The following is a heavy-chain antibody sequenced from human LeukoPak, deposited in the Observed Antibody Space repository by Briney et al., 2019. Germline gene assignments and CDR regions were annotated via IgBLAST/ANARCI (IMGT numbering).Heavy chain of an antibody. Sequence: SVKVSCKASGGTFSSYAISWVRQAPGQGLEWMGGIIPIFGTANYAQKFQGRVTITADESTSTAYMELSSLRSEDTAVYYCARDLEDCTSTSCPLNWFDPWGQGTLVTVSS. V-gene: IGHV1-69*13. J-gene: IGHJ5*02. D-gene: IGHD2-2*01. CDR2: IIPIFGTA. CDR3: ARDLEDCTSTSCPLNWFDP. CDR1: GGTFSSYA.